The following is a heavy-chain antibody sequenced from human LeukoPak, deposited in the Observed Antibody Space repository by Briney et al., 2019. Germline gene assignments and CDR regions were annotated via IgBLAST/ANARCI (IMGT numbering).Heavy chain of an antibody. CDR2: INAGNGNT. D-gene: IGHD3-9*01. V-gene: IGHV1-3*01. CDR1: GYTFTSYA. CDR3: ARGPPHYDILTGPYNWFDP. J-gene: IGHJ5*02. Sequence: GASVKVSCKASGYTFTSYAMHWVRQAPGQRLEWMGWINAGNGNTKYSQKFQGRVTITRDTSASTAYMELSSLRSEDTAVYYCARGPPHYDILTGPYNWFDPWGQGTLVTVSS.